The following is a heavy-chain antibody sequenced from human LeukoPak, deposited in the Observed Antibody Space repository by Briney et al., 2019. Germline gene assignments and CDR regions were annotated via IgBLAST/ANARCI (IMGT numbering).Heavy chain of an antibody. Sequence: PSETLSPTCTVSGDSISSGNSYWSWIRQPAGKGLEWIGRIYTSGNTNYNPSLKSRVTISVDTSKNQVFLKLSSVTAADTAVYYCARDFPDGDHNWFDPWGQGTLVTVSS. CDR2: IYTSGNT. CDR3: ARDFPDGDHNWFDP. D-gene: IGHD4-17*01. J-gene: IGHJ5*02. CDR1: GDSISSGNSY. V-gene: IGHV4-61*02.